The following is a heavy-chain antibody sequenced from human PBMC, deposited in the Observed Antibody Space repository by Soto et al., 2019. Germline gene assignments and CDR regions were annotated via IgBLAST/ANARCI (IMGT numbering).Heavy chain of an antibody. CDR3: VRSKGGYSYGTPFDY. D-gene: IGHD5-18*01. Sequence: EVQLEESGGALVQPGRSLRLSCAASGFTFDDYAMHWVRQVLGKGLEWVSSISWNSGNIVYADSVKGPFTTSRDNAKNSLYLQMNGLRPEDTPLYYCVRSKGGYSYGTPFDYWGQGTLVTVSS. CDR1: GFTFDDYA. V-gene: IGHV3-9*01. CDR2: ISWNSGNI. J-gene: IGHJ4*02.